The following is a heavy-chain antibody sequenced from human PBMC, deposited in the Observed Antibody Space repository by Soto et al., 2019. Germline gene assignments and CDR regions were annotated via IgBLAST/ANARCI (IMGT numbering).Heavy chain of an antibody. CDR3: ARDGWGSNWYFDL. V-gene: IGHV3-30*03. D-gene: IGHD3-16*01. J-gene: IGHJ2*01. CDR1: GFTFSDHY. Sequence: GGSLRLSCAASGFTFSDHYMDWVRQAPGKGLEWVTVISYDGKQTYYADSVKGRFTISKDKSKRTLFLQMNSLRVDDTAVYYCARDGWGSNWYFDLWGRGTLVTVSS. CDR2: ISYDGKQT.